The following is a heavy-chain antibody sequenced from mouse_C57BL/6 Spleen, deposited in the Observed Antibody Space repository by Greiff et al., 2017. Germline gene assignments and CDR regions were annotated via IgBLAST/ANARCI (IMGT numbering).Heavy chain of an antibody. CDR2: IHPNSGST. Sequence: VQLQQPGAELVKPGASVKLSCKASGYTFTSYWMHWVKQRPGQGLEWIGMIHPNSGSTNYNEKFKSKATLTVAKSTSTAYMQLISLTSEDSEVYYCAREGTTVVARYFDYWGQGTTLTVSS. CDR1: GYTFTSYW. V-gene: IGHV1-64*01. CDR3: AREGTTVVARYFDY. D-gene: IGHD1-1*01. J-gene: IGHJ2*01.